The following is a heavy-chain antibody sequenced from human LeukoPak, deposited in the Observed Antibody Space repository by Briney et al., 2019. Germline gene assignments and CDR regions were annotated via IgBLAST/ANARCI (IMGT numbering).Heavy chain of an antibody. CDR3: ARHRSIVGATEFDY. V-gene: IGHV1-2*02. CDR2: INPNSGGT. D-gene: IGHD1-26*01. CDR1: GYTFTGYY. Sequence: ASVKVSCKASGYTFTGYYMHWVRQAPGQGLEWMGWINPNSGGTNYAQKFQGRVTMTRDTSISTAYMELSRLRSDDTAVYYCARHRSIVGATEFDYWGQGTLVTVSS. J-gene: IGHJ4*02.